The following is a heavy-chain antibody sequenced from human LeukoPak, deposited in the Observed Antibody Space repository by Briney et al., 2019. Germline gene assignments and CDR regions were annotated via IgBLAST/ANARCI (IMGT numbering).Heavy chain of an antibody. D-gene: IGHD3-22*01. CDR1: GGSFSGYY. Sequence: KTSETLSLTCAVYGGSFSGYYWSWIRQPPGKGLEWIGEINHSGSTNYNPSLKSRVTISVDTSKNQFSLKLSSVTAADTAVYCCARGIKGYDSSGYSDSYYYYYGMDVWGQGTTVTVSS. CDR2: INHSGST. V-gene: IGHV4-34*01. J-gene: IGHJ6*02. CDR3: ARGIKGYDSSGYSDSYYYYYGMDV.